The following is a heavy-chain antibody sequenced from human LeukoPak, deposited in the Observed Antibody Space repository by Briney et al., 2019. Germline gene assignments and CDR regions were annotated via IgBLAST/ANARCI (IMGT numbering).Heavy chain of an antibody. D-gene: IGHD6-6*01. CDR3: ARRKQLESAYYYYGMDV. J-gene: IGHJ6*02. CDR2: INSDGSST. V-gene: IGHV3-74*01. CDR1: GFTFSSYW. Sequence: PGGSLRLSCAASGFTFSSYWIHWVRQAPGKGLVWVSRINSDGSSTSYADSVKGRFTISRDNAKNTLYLQMNSLRAEDTAVYYCARRKQLESAYYYYGMDVWGQGTTVTVSS.